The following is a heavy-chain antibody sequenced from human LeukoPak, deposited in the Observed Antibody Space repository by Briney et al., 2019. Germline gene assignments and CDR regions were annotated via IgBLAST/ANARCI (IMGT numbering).Heavy chain of an antibody. CDR3: AEASLAVAGRWALLLGY. CDR1: GFTFSSYA. CDR2: ISGSGGST. D-gene: IGHD6-19*01. J-gene: IGHJ4*02. Sequence: QTGGSLRLSCAASGFTFSSYAMSWVRQAPGKGLEWVSAISGSGGSTYYADSVKGRFTISRDNSKNTLYLQMNSLRAEDTAVYYCAEASLAVAGRWALLLGYWGQGTLVTVSS. V-gene: IGHV3-23*01.